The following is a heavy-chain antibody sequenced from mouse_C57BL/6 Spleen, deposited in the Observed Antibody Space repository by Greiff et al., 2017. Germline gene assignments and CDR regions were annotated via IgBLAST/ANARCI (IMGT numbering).Heavy chain of an antibody. D-gene: IGHD1-1*01. Sequence: EVMLVESGGGLVKPGGSLKLSCAASGFTFSDYGMHWVRQAPEKGLEWVAYISSGSSTIYYADTVKGRFTISRDNAKNTRFLKMTGLRSEDTAMYYCARGTVVATDYWGQGTTLTVSS. CDR3: ARGTVVATDY. V-gene: IGHV5-17*01. CDR2: ISSGSSTI. J-gene: IGHJ2*01. CDR1: GFTFSDYG.